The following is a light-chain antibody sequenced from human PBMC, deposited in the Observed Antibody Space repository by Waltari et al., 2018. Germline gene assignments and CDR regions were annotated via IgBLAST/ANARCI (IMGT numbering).Light chain of an antibody. J-gene: IGLJ1*01. CDR3: SAWDSNLREYV. V-gene: IGLV10-54*04. Sequence: QAGLTQPPSVSKGLRQTATLPCTGNSNNVGNRGAAWLQQHQGQPPRLLSYRNNNRPSGISERFSASRSGNTASLTITGLQPEDEADYYCSAWDSNLREYVFGTGTKVTVL. CDR2: RNN. CDR1: SNNVGNRG.